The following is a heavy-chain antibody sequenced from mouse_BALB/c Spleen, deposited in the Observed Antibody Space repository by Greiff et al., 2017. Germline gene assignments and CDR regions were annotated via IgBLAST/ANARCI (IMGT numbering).Heavy chain of an antibody. CDR3: TGRFAY. CDR2: IRLKSNNYAT. CDR1: GFTFSNYW. V-gene: IGHV6-6*02. Sequence: DVKLVESGGGLVQPGGSMKLSCVASGFTFSNYWMNWVRQSPEKGLEWVAEIRLKSNNYATHYAESVKGRFTISRDDSKSSVYLQMNNLRAEDTGIYYCTGRFAYWGQGTLVTVSA. J-gene: IGHJ3*01.